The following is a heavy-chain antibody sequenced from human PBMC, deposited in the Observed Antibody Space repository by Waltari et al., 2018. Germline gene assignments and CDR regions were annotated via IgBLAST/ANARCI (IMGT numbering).Heavy chain of an antibody. D-gene: IGHD2-15*01. Sequence: EEQLVESGGDLVQPGGSLRLSCAASGFNFSPQWMNWVRQAPGKGLQWVANIEGDGSETNYEDSVKGRFTISRDNAKNSLYLQMNSLRTDDTALYYCARGLQLWGRGTLVTVSS. V-gene: IGHV3-7*01. CDR3: ARGLQL. CDR2: IEGDGSET. CDR1: GFNFSPQW. J-gene: IGHJ2*01.